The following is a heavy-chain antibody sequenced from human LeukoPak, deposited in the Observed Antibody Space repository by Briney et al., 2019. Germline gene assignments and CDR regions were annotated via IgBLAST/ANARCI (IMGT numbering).Heavy chain of an antibody. CDR2: IYYSGST. CDR3: AREPSSGFYYYCDY. J-gene: IGHJ4*02. Sequence: SETLSLTCAVSGASISSYYWSWIRQPPGKGLEWIGYIYYSGSTNYNPSLKSRVTISVDTSKNQFSLELSSVTAADTAVYYCAREPSSGFYYYCDYWGQGTLVTVSS. CDR1: GASISSYY. D-gene: IGHD3-22*01. V-gene: IGHV4-59*01.